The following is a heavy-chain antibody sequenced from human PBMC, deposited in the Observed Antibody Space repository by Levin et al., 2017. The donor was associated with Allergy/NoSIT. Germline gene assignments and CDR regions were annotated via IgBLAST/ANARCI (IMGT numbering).Heavy chain of an antibody. CDR2: INPSGGST. D-gene: IGHD3-10*01. CDR3: ARDSAGGTMVQANWFDP. V-gene: IGHV1-46*01. Sequence: ASVKVSCKASGYTFTSYYMHWVRQAPGQGLEWMGIINPSGGSTSYAQKFQGRVTMTRDTSTSTVYMELSSLRSEDTAVYYCARDSAGGTMVQANWFDPWGQGTLVTVSS. CDR1: GYTFTSYY. J-gene: IGHJ5*02.